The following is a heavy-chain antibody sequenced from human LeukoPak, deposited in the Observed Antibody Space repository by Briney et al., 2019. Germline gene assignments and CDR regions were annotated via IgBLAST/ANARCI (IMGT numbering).Heavy chain of an antibody. V-gene: IGHV3-23*01. D-gene: IGHD6-13*01. CDR3: AKVTGYSSSWYEVDY. CDR1: GFTFSSYA. CDR2: ISGSGGST. J-gene: IGHJ4*02. Sequence: GGSLRLSCAASGFTFSSYAMSWVRQAPGKGLEWVSAISGSGGSTYYADSAKGRFTISRDNSKNTLYLQMNSLRAEDTAVYYCAKVTGYSSSWYEVDYWGQGTLVTVSS.